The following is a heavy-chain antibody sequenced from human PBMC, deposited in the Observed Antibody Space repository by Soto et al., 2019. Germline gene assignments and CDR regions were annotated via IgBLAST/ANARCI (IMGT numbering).Heavy chain of an antibody. CDR2: IFTTGTTI. D-gene: IGHD3-9*01. V-gene: IGHV3-48*03. Sequence: EVQLVESGGGLVQPGGSLRLSCVASGFTFSSYSIVRVRQAPGKGLERVAYIFTTGTTIYYADSVKGRFTVSRDNAKNSLFLLLNSLRAEDTAVYYCARDKDWAFDYWGQGTLVTVSS. CDR1: GFTFSSYS. CDR3: ARDKDWAFDY. J-gene: IGHJ4*02.